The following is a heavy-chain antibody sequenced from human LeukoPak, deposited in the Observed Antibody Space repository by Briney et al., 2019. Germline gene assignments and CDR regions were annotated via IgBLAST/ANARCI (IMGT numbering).Heavy chain of an antibody. Sequence: PGGSLRLSCAASGFTFYDYAMHWLRQVPGKGLEWISLITWGDGDPYYADPVRGRFSISRDNTRDSLYLQMSSLRPEDTAFYFCARGNYRSAQTMFDSWGPGTLVTVSS. J-gene: IGHJ4*02. V-gene: IGHV3-43D*03. D-gene: IGHD6-25*01. CDR2: ITWGDGDP. CDR3: ARGNYRSAQTMFDS. CDR1: GFTFYDYA.